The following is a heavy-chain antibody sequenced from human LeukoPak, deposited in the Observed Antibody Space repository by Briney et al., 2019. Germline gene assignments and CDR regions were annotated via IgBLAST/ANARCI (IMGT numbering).Heavy chain of an antibody. D-gene: IGHD1-26*01. CDR2: TTGRGST. J-gene: IGHJ4*02. CDR3: AYSGSYGHLGY. Sequence: DTLSLTRGVSGGSLRTHHWIGLRHSPGGGLEGIGYTTGRGSTNSTPPLKRRVTISVDTSKNQPPLRLSSVTAADTALSYCAYSGSYGHLGYWGPGIPVSVSS. V-gene: IGHV4-4*08. CDR1: GGSLRTHH.